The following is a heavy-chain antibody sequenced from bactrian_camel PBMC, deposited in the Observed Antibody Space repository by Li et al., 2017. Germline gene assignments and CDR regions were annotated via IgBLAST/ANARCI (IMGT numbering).Heavy chain of an antibody. Sequence: HVQLVESGGGLVQPGGSLRLSCAASGSDLSRYSMAWFRQAPGNEREGVAALRTDGVTNYAVSVKGRFTISRDNAKNTVYLQVNSLKPEDSGMYYCAARRDIYSAYPLWSTQYSYWGQGTQVTVS. CDR2: LRTDGVT. J-gene: IGHJ4*01. V-gene: IGHV3S53*01. D-gene: IGHD3*01. CDR1: GSDLSRYS. CDR3: AARRDIYSAYPLWSTQYSY.